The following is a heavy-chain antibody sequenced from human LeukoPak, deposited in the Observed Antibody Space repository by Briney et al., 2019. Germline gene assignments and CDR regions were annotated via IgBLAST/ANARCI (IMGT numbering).Heavy chain of an antibody. D-gene: IGHD6-13*01. V-gene: IGHV3-30-3*02. J-gene: IGHJ5*02. CDR3: AKSSGSSWHRDWFDP. CDR2: ISYDGSNK. Sequence: PGRSLRLSCAASGFSFSNYAMHWVRQAPGKGLEWVAVISYDGSNKYYADSVKGRFTISRDNSKNTMYLQMNSLRPEDTAVYYCAKSSGSSWHRDWFDPWGQGTLVTVSA. CDR1: GFSFSNYA.